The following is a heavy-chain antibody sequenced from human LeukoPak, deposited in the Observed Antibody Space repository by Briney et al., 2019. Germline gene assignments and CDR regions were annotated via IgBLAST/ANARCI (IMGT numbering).Heavy chain of an antibody. V-gene: IGHV3-9*03. CDR3: AKAYGDYEGWYFDL. Sequence: GGSLRLSCAAYGFTFDEYAMHWDRQAPGKGLEWVSGISWNSGKIDYADSVKGRFTISRDNAKNSLYLQMNSLRTEDMALYYCAKAYGDYEGWYFDLWGRGTLVTVSS. CDR1: GFTFDEYA. D-gene: IGHD4-17*01. CDR2: ISWNSGKI. J-gene: IGHJ2*01.